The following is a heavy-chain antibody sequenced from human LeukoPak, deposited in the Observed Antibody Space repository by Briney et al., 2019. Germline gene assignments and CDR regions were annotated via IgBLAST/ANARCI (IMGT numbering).Heavy chain of an antibody. V-gene: IGHV3-15*01. Sequence: GGSLRLSCAASGFTFSNAWMSWVRQAPGKGLEWVGRIKSKTDGGTTDYAAPVKGRFSISREDSKNTLYLQMNSLKTEDTAVYYCTTVVGGKFCSSTSCFDYWGQGTLVTVSS. D-gene: IGHD2-2*01. CDR1: GFTFSNAW. CDR2: IKSKTDGGTT. J-gene: IGHJ4*02. CDR3: TTVVGGKFCSSTSCFDY.